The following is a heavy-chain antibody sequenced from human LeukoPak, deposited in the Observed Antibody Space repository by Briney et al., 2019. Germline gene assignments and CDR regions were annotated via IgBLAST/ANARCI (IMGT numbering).Heavy chain of an antibody. D-gene: IGHD5-12*01. J-gene: IGHJ5*02. Sequence: GGSLRLSCAASGFTFSSYAMSWVRQAPGKGLEWVSAISGSGGSTYYADSVKGRFTISRDNSKNTLYLQMNSLRAEETDVYYCAKENSGYDWGGDYNWFDPWGQGTLVSVSS. CDR1: GFTFSSYA. CDR3: AKENSGYDWGGDYNWFDP. CDR2: ISGSGGST. V-gene: IGHV3-23*01.